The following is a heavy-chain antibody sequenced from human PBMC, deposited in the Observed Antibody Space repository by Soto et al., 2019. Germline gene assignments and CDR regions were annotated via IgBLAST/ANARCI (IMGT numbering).Heavy chain of an antibody. CDR1: GGSLSCSY. J-gene: IGHJ4*02. CDR2: VYYTGST. Sequence: SETLSLTSIVSGGSLSCSYWSWIRQSPGKGLEWLGYVYYTGSTNYSPSLRSRVSISVDTSKNEFSLRLSSVTAADTAVYFCARSVAVPGAHIDYWGQGPQVTVSS. CDR3: ARSVAVPGAHIDY. V-gene: IGHV4-59*01. D-gene: IGHD6-19*01.